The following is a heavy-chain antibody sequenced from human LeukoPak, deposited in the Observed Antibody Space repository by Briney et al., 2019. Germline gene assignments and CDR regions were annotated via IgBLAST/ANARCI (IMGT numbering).Heavy chain of an antibody. CDR3: ERHFATAGDYFDY. Sequence: GESLKISCKGSGYSFTSYWIGWVRQMPGKGLEWMGIIYPGDSDTRYSPSFQGQVTISADKSISTAYLQWSSLKASDTAMYYCERHFATAGDYFDYWGQGTLVTVSS. CDR2: IYPGDSDT. V-gene: IGHV5-51*01. J-gene: IGHJ4*02. CDR1: GYSFTSYW. D-gene: IGHD3-10*01.